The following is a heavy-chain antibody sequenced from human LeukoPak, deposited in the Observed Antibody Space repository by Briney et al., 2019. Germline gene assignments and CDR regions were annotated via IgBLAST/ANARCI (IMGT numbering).Heavy chain of an antibody. Sequence: GGSLRLSCAASGFSFSSYGMHWVRQAPGKGLEWVAVIWYDGTNKNYADSVKGRFAISRDNSKNMLYLQMNSLRVEDTALYYCASHGGLWGQGTLVTVSS. CDR2: IWYDGTNK. D-gene: IGHD5-12*01. V-gene: IGHV3-33*01. J-gene: IGHJ4*02. CDR1: GFSFSSYG. CDR3: ASHGGL.